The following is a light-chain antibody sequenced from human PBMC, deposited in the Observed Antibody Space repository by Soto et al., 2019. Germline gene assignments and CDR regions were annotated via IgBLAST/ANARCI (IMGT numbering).Light chain of an antibody. Sequence: IVLTQSPATLSVSPGERATLSCRASQSVNSNYLAWYQQKPGQAHRLLIYDAYNRATGIQARFSGSGSGTDFTLTIRSLEPEDFAVYYCKQRSNWPITFGQGTRLEIK. J-gene: IGKJ5*01. V-gene: IGKV3-11*01. CDR3: KQRSNWPIT. CDR1: QSVNSNY. CDR2: DAY.